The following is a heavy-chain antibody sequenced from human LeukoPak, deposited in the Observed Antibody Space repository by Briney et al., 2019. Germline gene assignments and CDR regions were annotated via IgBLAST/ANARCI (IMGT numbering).Heavy chain of an antibody. D-gene: IGHD4-11*01. V-gene: IGHV4-59*08. Sequence: SETLSLTCTVSGGSIISYYWSWLRQPPGKELEWIGDISYSGGTIYKDSLKGRVTVSVDTSKNQFSLKLSSVTAADTAVYYCGCPTVTTPPTDYWGQGTLVTVSS. J-gene: IGHJ4*02. CDR2: ISYSGGT. CDR1: GGSIISYY. CDR3: GCPTVTTPPTDY.